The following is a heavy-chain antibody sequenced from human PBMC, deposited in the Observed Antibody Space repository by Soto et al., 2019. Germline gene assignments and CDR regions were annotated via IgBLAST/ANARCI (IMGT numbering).Heavy chain of an antibody. D-gene: IGHD5-12*01. CDR2: IRGNGDPP. J-gene: IGHJ4*02. Sequence: GGSLRLSCSATGFTFSSYSMHWVRQAPGKGLEYVSGIRGNGDPPFYADSVKGRFTISRDNSKNTLYLQMSSLSADDTAVYYCVKSWGGNNFDFFDWGQGALVTVSS. CDR3: VKSWGGNNFDFFD. V-gene: IGHV3-64D*06. CDR1: GFTFSSYS.